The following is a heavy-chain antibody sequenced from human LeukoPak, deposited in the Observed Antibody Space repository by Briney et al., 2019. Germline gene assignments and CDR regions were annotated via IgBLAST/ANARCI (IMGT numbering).Heavy chain of an antibody. Sequence: SETLSLTCTVSGGSISSSSYYWGWIRQPPGKGLEWIGSIYYSGTTYYNPSLKSRVTLSVDTSKNQFSLKLSSVTAADTAVYYGARGPYTIYGDYVFINWFDPWGQGTLVTVSS. CDR3: ARGPYTIYGDYVFINWFDP. V-gene: IGHV4-39*01. CDR2: IYYSGTT. CDR1: GGSISSSSYY. J-gene: IGHJ5*02. D-gene: IGHD4-17*01.